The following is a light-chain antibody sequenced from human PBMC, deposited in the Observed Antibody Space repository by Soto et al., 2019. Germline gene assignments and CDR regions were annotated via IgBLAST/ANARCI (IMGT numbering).Light chain of an antibody. CDR1: QGISRV. V-gene: IGKV1-12*01. Sequence: DIQMTQSPSSVATPAGDRVTITCRASQGISRVLGWYQQKPGKAPKILIFAASSLQSGVPSRFSGSGSGTDFTLTISNLQPEDFATYYCQQAYSFPITFGQGTRLEIK. CDR2: AAS. CDR3: QQAYSFPIT. J-gene: IGKJ5*01.